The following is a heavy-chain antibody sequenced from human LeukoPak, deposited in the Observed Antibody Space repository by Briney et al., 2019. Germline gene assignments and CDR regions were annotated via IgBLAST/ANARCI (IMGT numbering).Heavy chain of an antibody. V-gene: IGHV1-18*01. CDR1: GYTFTSYG. D-gene: IGHD6-13*01. CDR3: AREGGKYGSSWYWGYYFDY. CDR2: ISAYNGNT. J-gene: IGHJ4*02. Sequence: ASVKVSCKASGYTFTSYGISWARQAPGQGLEWMGWISAYNGNTNYAQKLQGRVTMTTDTSTSTAYMELRSLRSDDTAVYYCAREGGKYGSSWYWGYYFDYWGQGTLVTVSS.